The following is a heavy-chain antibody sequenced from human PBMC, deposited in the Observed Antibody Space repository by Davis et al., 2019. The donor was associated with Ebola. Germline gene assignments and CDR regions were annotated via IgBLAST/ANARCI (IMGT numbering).Heavy chain of an antibody. CDR3: AKGVEYSSSGGFDY. Sequence: GESLKISCAASGFTFSSYAMHWVRQAPGKGLEWVAVISYDGSNKYYADSVKGRFTISRDNSKNTLYLQMNSLRAEDTAVYYCAKGVEYSSSGGFDYWGQGTLVTVSS. CDR1: GFTFSSYA. V-gene: IGHV3-30-3*01. D-gene: IGHD6-6*01. CDR2: ISYDGSNK. J-gene: IGHJ4*02.